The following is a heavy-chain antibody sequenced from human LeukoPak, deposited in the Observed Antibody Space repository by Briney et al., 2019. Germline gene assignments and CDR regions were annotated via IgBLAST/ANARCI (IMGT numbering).Heavy chain of an antibody. V-gene: IGHV3-23*01. D-gene: IGHD3-10*01. Sequence: GGSLRLSCAASGFTFSSYAMSWVRQAPGKGLEWVSAISGSGGSTYYADSVKGRFTISRDNSKNTLYLQMNSLRSEDTAVYYCAKIAPYYYGSGSYYPTPTDYWGQGALVTVSP. J-gene: IGHJ4*02. CDR2: ISGSGGST. CDR3: AKIAPYYYGSGSYYPTPTDY. CDR1: GFTFSSYA.